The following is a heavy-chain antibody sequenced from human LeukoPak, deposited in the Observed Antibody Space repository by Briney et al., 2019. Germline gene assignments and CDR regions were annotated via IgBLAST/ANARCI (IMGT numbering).Heavy chain of an antibody. CDR2: ISSKGGTT. D-gene: IGHD1-26*01. Sequence: GGSLRLSCSASGFTFNIYALPWVRQAPGKGLEHVSGISSKGGTTYSADSVKGRFTISRDNSKNTLYLQMSSLRPEDTAVYYCVKDSGSSYYYDYWGQGTQVTVSS. CDR3: VKDSGSSYYYDY. V-gene: IGHV3-64D*09. CDR1: GFTFNIYA. J-gene: IGHJ4*02.